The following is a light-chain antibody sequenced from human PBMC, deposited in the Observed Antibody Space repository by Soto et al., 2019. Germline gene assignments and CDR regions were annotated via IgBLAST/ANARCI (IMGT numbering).Light chain of an antibody. CDR3: CSYAGSSKV. J-gene: IGLJ3*02. CDR1: SSDVGSYNL. Sequence: QSVLTQPASVSGSPGQSFTISCTGTSSDVGSYNLVSWYQQHPGKAPKLMIYEGSKRPSGVSNRFSGSKSGNTASLTISGLQAEDEADYYCCSYAGSSKVFGGGTKLTVL. V-gene: IGLV2-23*01. CDR2: EGS.